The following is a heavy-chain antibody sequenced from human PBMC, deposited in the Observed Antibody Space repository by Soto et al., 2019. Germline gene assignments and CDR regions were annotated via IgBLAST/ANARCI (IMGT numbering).Heavy chain of an antibody. V-gene: IGHV3-30*03. J-gene: IGHJ4*02. CDR1: GFTFSSYG. CDR3: ARPNTIPARPYYLDY. CDR2: ISYDGSNK. Sequence: SLRLSCAASGFTFSSYGMHWVRQAPGKGLEWVAVISYDGSNKYYADSVKGRFTISRDNSKNTLYLQMNSLRAEDTAVYYCARPNTIPARPYYLDYWGQGTLVTVSS. D-gene: IGHD6-6*01.